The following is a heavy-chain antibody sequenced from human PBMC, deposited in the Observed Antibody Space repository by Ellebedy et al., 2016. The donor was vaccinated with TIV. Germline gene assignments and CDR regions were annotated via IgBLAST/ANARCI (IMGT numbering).Heavy chain of an antibody. CDR1: GFTFSDYY. CDR3: TRDLMASNWFDP. Sequence: PGGSLRLSCAASGFTFSDYYMNWIRQAPGKGLEWVSFISSSGNSIYYAHSVKGRFTISRDNAKNSLYLQMNSLRAEGTAVYYCTRDLMASNWFDPWGQGTLVTVSS. J-gene: IGHJ5*02. CDR2: ISSSGNSI. D-gene: IGHD3-10*01. V-gene: IGHV3-11*01.